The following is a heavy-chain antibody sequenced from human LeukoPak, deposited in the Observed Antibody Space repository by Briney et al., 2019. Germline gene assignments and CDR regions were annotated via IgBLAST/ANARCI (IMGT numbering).Heavy chain of an antibody. D-gene: IGHD6-13*01. J-gene: IGHJ4*02. CDR1: GFTFSTYW. CDR3: TSEAAAGIAY. V-gene: IGHV3-7*01. CDR2: IKQDGSEK. Sequence: GGSLRLSCAASGFTFSTYWMSWVRQAPGKGLEWVANIKQDGSEKYYLDSVKGRFTISRDNAKNSLYLQMNSLRAEDTAVYFCTSEAAAGIAYWGQGNLVTVSS.